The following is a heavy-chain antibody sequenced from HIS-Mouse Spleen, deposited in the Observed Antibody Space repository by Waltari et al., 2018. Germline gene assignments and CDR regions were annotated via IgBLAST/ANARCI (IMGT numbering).Heavy chain of an antibody. J-gene: IGHJ2*01. CDR2: IYYSGST. CDR3: AREIPYSSSWYDWYFDL. V-gene: IGHV4-39*07. D-gene: IGHD6-13*01. Sequence: QLQLQESGPGLVKPSETLSLTCTVPGGSIISSSYYWGWSRQPPGKGLEWIGSIYYSGSTYYNPSLKSRVTISVDTSKNQFSLKLSSVTAADTAVYYCAREIPYSSSWYDWYFDLWGRGTLVTVSS. CDR1: GGSIISSSYY.